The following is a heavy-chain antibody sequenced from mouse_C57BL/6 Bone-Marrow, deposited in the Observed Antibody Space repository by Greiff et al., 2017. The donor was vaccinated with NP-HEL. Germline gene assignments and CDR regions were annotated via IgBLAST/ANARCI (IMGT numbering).Heavy chain of an antibody. CDR3: APIYYGYPYWYFDV. J-gene: IGHJ1*03. V-gene: IGHV1-82*01. D-gene: IGHD2-2*01. Sequence: QVQLKQSGPELVKPGASVKISCKASGYAFSSSWMNWVKQRPGKGLEWIGRIYPGDGDTNYNGKFKGKATLTADKSSSTAYMQLSSLTSEDSAVYFCAPIYYGYPYWYFDVWGTGTTVTVSS. CDR2: IYPGDGDT. CDR1: GYAFSSSW.